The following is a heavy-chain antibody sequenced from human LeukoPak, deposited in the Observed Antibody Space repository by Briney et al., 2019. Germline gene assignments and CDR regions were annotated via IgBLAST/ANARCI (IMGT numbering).Heavy chain of an antibody. V-gene: IGHV3-48*03. D-gene: IGHD5-18*01. CDR3: ARKRTSMVKYFDY. CDR1: GFTFSSYE. CDR2: ISSSGSTI. J-gene: IGHJ4*02. Sequence: QPGGSLRLSCAASGFTFSSYEMNWVRQAPGKGLDWVSYISSSGSTIYYADSVKGRFTISRDNAKNSLYLQMNSLRAEDTAVYSCARKRTSMVKYFDYWGQGTLVTVSS.